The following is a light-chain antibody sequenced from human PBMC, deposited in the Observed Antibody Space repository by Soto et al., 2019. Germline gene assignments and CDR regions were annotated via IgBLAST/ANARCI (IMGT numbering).Light chain of an antibody. Sequence: DIQMTQSPSSLSASVGDRVTIICRASQDISNHLAWYQQKPGKVPKLLIYAAFALQSGVPSRFSGSGSGTDFTLTISRLQPEDVATYYCQKYNSAPRTFGPGTKVDIK. CDR3: QKYNSAPRT. CDR2: AAF. V-gene: IGKV1-27*01. J-gene: IGKJ3*01. CDR1: QDISNH.